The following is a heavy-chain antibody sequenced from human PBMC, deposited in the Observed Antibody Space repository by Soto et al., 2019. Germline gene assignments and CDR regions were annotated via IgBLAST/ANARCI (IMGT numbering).Heavy chain of an antibody. CDR3: ARGITMVRGVILDAFDI. D-gene: IGHD3-10*01. Sequence: QVRLVQSGAEVKKPGASVKVSCKASGYTFTSYAMHWVRQAPGQRLEWMGWINAGNGNTKYSQKFQGRVTITRDTSASTAYMELSSLRSEDTAVYYCARGITMVRGVILDAFDIWGQGTMVTVSS. CDR1: GYTFTSYA. V-gene: IGHV1-3*01. CDR2: INAGNGNT. J-gene: IGHJ3*02.